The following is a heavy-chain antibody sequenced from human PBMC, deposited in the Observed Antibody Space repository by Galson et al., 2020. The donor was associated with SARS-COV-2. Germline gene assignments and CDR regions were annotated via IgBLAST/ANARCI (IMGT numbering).Heavy chain of an antibody. CDR2: ISGGGGGT. D-gene: IGHD4-4*01. Sequence: GGYLRLSCAASGFTFSNYAMSWVRQAPGKGLEWVSIISGGGGGTYYADSVKGRFTISRDNSRNTLYLQMSSLRAEDTAVYYCAKFGLAATTGFDHWGQGTLVIVSS. CDR1: GFTFSNYA. J-gene: IGHJ4*02. V-gene: IGHV3-23*01. CDR3: AKFGLAATTGFDH.